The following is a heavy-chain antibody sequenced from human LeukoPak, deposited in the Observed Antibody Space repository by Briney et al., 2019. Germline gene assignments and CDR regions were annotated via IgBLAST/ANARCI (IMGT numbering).Heavy chain of an antibody. V-gene: IGHV3-30*18. J-gene: IGHJ3*02. D-gene: IGHD6-13*01. CDR1: GFTFSSYG. CDR2: ISYDGSNK. Sequence: GGSLRLSCAASGFTFSSYGMHWVRQAPGKGLEWVAVISYDGSNKYYADSVKGRFTISRDNSKNTLYLQMNSLRAEDTAVYYCAKDRIAAALRSAFDIWGQGTMVTVSS. CDR3: AKDRIAAALRSAFDI.